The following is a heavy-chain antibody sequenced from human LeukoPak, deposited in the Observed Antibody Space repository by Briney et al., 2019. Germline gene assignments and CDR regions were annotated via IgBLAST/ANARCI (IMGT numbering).Heavy chain of an antibody. CDR1: GFTFSNFG. CDR2: IRYDGSNK. V-gene: IGHV3-30*02. Sequence: TGGSLRLSCKSSGFTFSNFGIHWVRQAPGKGLEWVAFIRYDGSNKYYADSVKGRFTISRDNSKNTLYLQMNSLRAEDTAVYYCAKRGGAAYDILTGYEPLLELDYWGQGTLVTVSS. CDR3: AKRGGAAYDILTGYEPLLELDY. D-gene: IGHD3-9*01. J-gene: IGHJ4*02.